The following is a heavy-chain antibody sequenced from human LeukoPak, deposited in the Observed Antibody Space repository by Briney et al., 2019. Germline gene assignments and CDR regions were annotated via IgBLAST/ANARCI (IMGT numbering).Heavy chain of an antibody. Sequence: PSETLSLTCTVSGGSTSSYYWSWIRQPPRKGLEWIGYIDYSGSTNYNPSLKSRVTISVGTSKNQFSLKLTSVTAADTAVYYCARRRTTGLSGYMDVWGKGTTVTVSS. J-gene: IGHJ6*03. D-gene: IGHD2-2*01. CDR2: IDYSGST. CDR3: ARRRTTGLSGYMDV. V-gene: IGHV4-59*08. CDR1: GGSTSSYY.